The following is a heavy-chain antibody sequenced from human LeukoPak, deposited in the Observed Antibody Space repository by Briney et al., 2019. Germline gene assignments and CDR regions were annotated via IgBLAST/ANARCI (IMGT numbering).Heavy chain of an antibody. J-gene: IGHJ5*02. Sequence: ASVKVSCKASGYTFTGYYMHWVRQAPGQGLEWMGWIYPNSGGTNYAQKFQGRVTMTRDTSISTAYMELSRLRSDDTAVYYCARLRLQHNNLFDPWGQGTLVTVSS. CDR2: IYPNSGGT. V-gene: IGHV1-2*02. CDR3: ARLRLQHNNLFDP. CDR1: GYTFTGYY. D-gene: IGHD5-24*01.